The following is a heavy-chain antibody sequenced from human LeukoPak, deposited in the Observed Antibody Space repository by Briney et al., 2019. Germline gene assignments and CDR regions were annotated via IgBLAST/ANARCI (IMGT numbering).Heavy chain of an antibody. CDR3: TREPPVPGSWYFDL. CDR1: GFTFSQND. CDR2: INIEGAT. J-gene: IGHJ2*01. V-gene: IGHV3-13*01. D-gene: IGHD6-19*01. Sequence: GGSLRLSCAGSGFTFSQNDMHWFRQTTERGLEWVSAINIEGATFYSASVKGRFSISRENAKYALYLQMNSLRAEDTAVYFCTREPPVPGSWYFDLWGRGTQVTVSS.